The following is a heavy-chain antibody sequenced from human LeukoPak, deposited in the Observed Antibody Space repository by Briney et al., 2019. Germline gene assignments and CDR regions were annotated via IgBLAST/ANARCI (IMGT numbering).Heavy chain of an antibody. J-gene: IGHJ4*02. CDR3: ARDRIGYCSSTSCYDGGAYFDY. D-gene: IGHD2-2*03. V-gene: IGHV4-39*07. Sequence: SETLSLTCTVSGGSISTSSYYWGWVRQPPGKGLEWIGNIFYSGSTYYSPSLKSRVTISLDTSRNQFSLKLNSVTAADTAVYYCARDRIGYCSSTSCYDGGAYFDYWGQGTLVTVSS. CDR2: IFYSGST. CDR1: GGSISTSSYY.